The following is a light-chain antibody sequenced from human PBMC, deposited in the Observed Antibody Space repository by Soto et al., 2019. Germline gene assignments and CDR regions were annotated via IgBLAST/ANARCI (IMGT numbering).Light chain of an antibody. CDR3: GTWDHSLSIWV. Sequence: QSVLTQPPSVSAAPGQSVAISCSGSIANIGDNKVAWYQVYPGTAPTLLIFDNSRRPSRIPDRFSDSKSGTSATLHITGLQAGDEADYYCGTWDHSLSIWVFGEGTKLTVL. CDR1: IANIGDNK. CDR2: DNS. V-gene: IGLV1-51*01. J-gene: IGLJ3*02.